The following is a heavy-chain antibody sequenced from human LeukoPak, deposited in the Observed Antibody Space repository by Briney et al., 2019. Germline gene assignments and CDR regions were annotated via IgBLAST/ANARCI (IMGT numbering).Heavy chain of an antibody. J-gene: IGHJ4*02. CDR2: LNPNSGVT. D-gene: IGHD3-3*02. CDR1: GYSFSDYH. CDR3: SIANRIFTSAVTSFDR. V-gene: IGHV1-2*02. Sequence: ASVKVSCKASGYSFSDYHIHWARQAPGQGLEWMGWLNPNSGVTEYAQKFQGRVTMTRDTSINTAYMELTRLTSDDTAVYFCSIANRIFTSAVTSFDRWGRGTLVTVSS.